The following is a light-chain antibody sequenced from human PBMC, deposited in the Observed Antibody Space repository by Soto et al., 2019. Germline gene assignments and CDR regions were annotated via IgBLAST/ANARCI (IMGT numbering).Light chain of an antibody. CDR1: QSFRCL. Sequence: EVRFTHSPVTLTLSPGEIATLSCRASQSFRCLLAWYQQKPGQAPRLLIYDAYNRATGIPPRFSGSGSGTDFTLTISSLEPEDSAVYYCQQRHMWPITFGQGTRLEIK. V-gene: IGKV3-11*01. J-gene: IGKJ5*01. CDR3: QQRHMWPIT. CDR2: DAY.